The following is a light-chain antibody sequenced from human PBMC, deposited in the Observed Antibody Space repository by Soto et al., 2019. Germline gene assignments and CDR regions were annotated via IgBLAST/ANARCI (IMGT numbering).Light chain of an antibody. CDR1: SSDVGGYEY. CDR2: DVS. V-gene: IGLV2-14*03. Sequence: QSALTQPASVSGFPGQSITISCTGTSSDVGGYEYVSWYQQHPGKAPKLLIFDVSNRPSGVSDRFSGSKSGNTASLTISGLQAEDEAEYHCSSYTSSSIYVFGTGTKVTVL. J-gene: IGLJ1*01. CDR3: SSYTSSSIYV.